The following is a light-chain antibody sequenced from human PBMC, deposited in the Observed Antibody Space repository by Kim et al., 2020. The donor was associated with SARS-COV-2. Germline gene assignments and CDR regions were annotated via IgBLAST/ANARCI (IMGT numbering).Light chain of an antibody. CDR2: QDI. J-gene: IGLJ7*01. CDR1: KLGNKY. Sequence: VSTGQTASITCSGDKLGNKYACWYQQRPGQSPVLVIYQDIRPPSGIPERFSGSNSGDTATLTISGTQAVDEADYYCQAWDSTSAVFGGGTQLTVL. CDR3: QAWDSTSAV. V-gene: IGLV3-1*01.